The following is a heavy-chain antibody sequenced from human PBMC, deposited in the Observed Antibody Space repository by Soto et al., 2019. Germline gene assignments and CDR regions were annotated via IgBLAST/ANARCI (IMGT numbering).Heavy chain of an antibody. CDR2: IDWDDDK. CDR3: ARIPPNHDVVHGMDV. Sequence: DSGPTLVNPTQTLTLTCTFSGFSLSTSGMRVSWIRQPPGKALEWLARIDWDDDKFYSTSLKTRLTISKDTSKNQVVLTMTNMDPVDTATYYCARIPPNHDVVHGMDVWGQGTTVTVSS. D-gene: IGHD1-1*01. J-gene: IGHJ6*02. CDR1: GFSLSTSGMR. V-gene: IGHV2-70*04.